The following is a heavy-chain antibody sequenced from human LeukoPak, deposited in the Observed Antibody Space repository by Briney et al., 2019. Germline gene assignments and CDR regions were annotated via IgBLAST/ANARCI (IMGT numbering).Heavy chain of an antibody. V-gene: IGHV4-31*03. D-gene: IGHD1-14*01. Sequence: PSETLSLTCTVSGASISSGAYYWSWNRQHPGKGLESIGYIFYRGSTYYNPSLKSRLTISVDTSKNQFSLKLNSVTDADTAVYYCASSPNQYFIDYWAQGALVTVSS. CDR3: ASSPNQYFIDY. CDR2: IFYRGST. J-gene: IGHJ4*02. CDR1: GASISSGAYY.